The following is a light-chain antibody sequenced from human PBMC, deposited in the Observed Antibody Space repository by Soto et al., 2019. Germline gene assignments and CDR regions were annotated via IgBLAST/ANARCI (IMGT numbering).Light chain of an antibody. J-gene: IGKJ4*01. Sequence: EIMMTQSPATLSVSPGERATPSCRATQSVSSYLAWYQQKPGQAPRLLIYDASNRATGIPARFSGSGSGTDFTLTISSLEPEDFAVYYCQQRSNWPLTFGGGTKVDIK. CDR1: QSVSSY. CDR3: QQRSNWPLT. V-gene: IGKV3-11*01. CDR2: DAS.